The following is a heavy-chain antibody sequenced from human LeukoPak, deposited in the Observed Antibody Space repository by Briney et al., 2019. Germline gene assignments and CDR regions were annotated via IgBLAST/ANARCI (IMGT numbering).Heavy chain of an antibody. CDR3: ARVQVLWFGELSNWFDP. CDR2: INAGNGNT. V-gene: IGHV1-3*03. Sequence: GASVKVSCKASGYTFTSYAMHWVRQAPGQRLEWMGWINAGNGNTKYSQEFQGRVTITRDTSASTAYMELSSLRSEDTAVYYCARVQVLWFGELSNWFDPWGQGTLVTVSS. CDR1: GYTFTSYA. D-gene: IGHD3-10*01. J-gene: IGHJ5*02.